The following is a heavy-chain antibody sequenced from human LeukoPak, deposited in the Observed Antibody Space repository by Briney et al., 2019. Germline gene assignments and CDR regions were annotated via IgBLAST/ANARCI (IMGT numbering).Heavy chain of an antibody. Sequence: GGSLRLSCAASGFTFSSYWMHWVRQAPGKGLVWVSRINYDGSSTSYADSVKGRFTISRDNAKNTLYLQMNSLRAEDTAVYYCARGHTYGYGVDVWGQGTTITVSS. CDR3: ARGHTYGYGVDV. V-gene: IGHV3-74*01. CDR1: GFTFSSYW. CDR2: INYDGSST. D-gene: IGHD5-18*01. J-gene: IGHJ6*02.